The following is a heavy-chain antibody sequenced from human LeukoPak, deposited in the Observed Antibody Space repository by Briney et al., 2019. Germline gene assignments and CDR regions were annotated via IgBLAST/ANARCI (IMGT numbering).Heavy chain of an antibody. D-gene: IGHD6-19*01. Sequence: PSETLSLTCTVSGGSISSYYWSWIRQPAGKGLEWIGRIYTSGSTNYNPSLKSRVTMSVDTSKNQFSLKLSSVTAADTAVYYCASFSYSSGWYYFDYWGQGTLATVSS. CDR1: GGSISSYY. V-gene: IGHV4-4*07. CDR3: ASFSYSSGWYYFDY. J-gene: IGHJ4*02. CDR2: IYTSGST.